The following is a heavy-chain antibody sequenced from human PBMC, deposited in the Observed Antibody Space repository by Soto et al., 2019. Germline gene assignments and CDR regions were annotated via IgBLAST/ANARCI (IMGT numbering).Heavy chain of an antibody. CDR3: ARNVDWFDP. V-gene: IGHV1-3*04. D-gene: IGHD2-21*01. J-gene: IGHJ5*02. CDR1: GYTFTRYA. CDR2: INTGNGNT. Sequence: QVQLVQSGPEVKKPGASVKVSCKASGYTFTRYAMHWVRQAPGQGLEWMGWINTGNGNTHYSQKFQGRVTFTRDASATTAYMELSSLTSEDTAVYYCARNVDWFDPWGQGTLVPVSS.